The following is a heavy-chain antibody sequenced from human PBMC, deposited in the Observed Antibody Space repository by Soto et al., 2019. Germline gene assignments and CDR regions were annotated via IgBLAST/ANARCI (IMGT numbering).Heavy chain of an antibody. CDR3: AKLGGWSGGSSGMDV. Sequence: EVQLVESGGGLVQPGGSLRLSCAASGLIFSDYHMDWVRQAPGKGLEWVGRIRRKANSYTTEYAASVKGRFTISRDGSKDQISIQLTSLKSQDTAVYYCAKLGGWSGGSSGMDVWGQGTTVTVS. J-gene: IGHJ6*02. CDR1: GLIFSDYH. V-gene: IGHV3-72*01. CDR2: IRRKANSYTT. D-gene: IGHD6-19*01.